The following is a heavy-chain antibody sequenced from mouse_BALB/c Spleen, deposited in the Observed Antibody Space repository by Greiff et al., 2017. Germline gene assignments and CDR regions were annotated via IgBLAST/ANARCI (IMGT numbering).Heavy chain of an antibody. J-gene: IGHJ4*01. V-gene: IGHV3-8*02. D-gene: IGHD1-1*01. CDR3: ARLLRDYYAMDY. CDR1: GDSITSGY. CDR2: ISYSGST. Sequence: EVKVEESGPSLVKPSQTLSLTCSVTGDSITSGYWNWIRKFPGNKLEYMGYISYSGSTYYNPSLKSRISITRDTSKNQYYLQLNSVTTEDTATYYCARLLRDYYAMDYWGQGTSVTVSS.